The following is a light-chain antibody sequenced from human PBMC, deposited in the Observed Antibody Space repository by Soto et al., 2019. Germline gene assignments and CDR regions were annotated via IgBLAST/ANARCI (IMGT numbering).Light chain of an antibody. CDR2: DAS. J-gene: IGKJ5*01. V-gene: IGKV1-5*01. CDR3: QQYHTFSIA. CDR1: QSIGTW. Sequence: DIQMTQSPSTLSASVGDRVPITCRARQSIGTWLAWYPHRPGKAPSLLIYDASTLRSGVPSRFRGSGSGTEFTLTISSLQADDFATYYCQQYHTFSIAFGQGTRLEI.